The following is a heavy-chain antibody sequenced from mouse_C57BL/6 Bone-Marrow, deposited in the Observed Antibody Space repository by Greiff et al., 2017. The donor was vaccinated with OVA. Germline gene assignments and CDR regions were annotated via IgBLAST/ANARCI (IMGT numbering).Heavy chain of an antibody. J-gene: IGHJ4*01. D-gene: IGHD2-2*01. Sequence: VQLQQPGAELVKPGASVKVSCKASGYTFTSYWMHWVKQRPGQGLEWIGRIHPSDSDTNYNQKFKGKATLTVDKSSSTAYMQLSSLTSEDSAVYYGAIKSTMVYPHYYYAMGYWGQGTSVTVAS. V-gene: IGHV1-74*01. CDR1: GYTFTSYW. CDR2: IHPSDSDT. CDR3: AIKSTMVYPHYYYAMGY.